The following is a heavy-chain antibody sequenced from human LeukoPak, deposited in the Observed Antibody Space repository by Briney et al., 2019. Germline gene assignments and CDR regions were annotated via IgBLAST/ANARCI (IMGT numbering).Heavy chain of an antibody. CDR2: ISAYNGNT. CDR3: ARGHGQDILGAFDI. CDR1: GYTFTSYG. V-gene: IGHV1-18*01. Sequence: ASVKVSCKASGYTFTSYGISWVRQAPGQGLEWMGWISAYNGNTNYAQKLQGRVTMTTDTSTSTAYMELRSLRSEDTAVYYCARGHGQDILGAFDIWGQGTMVTVSS. J-gene: IGHJ3*02. D-gene: IGHD2-15*01.